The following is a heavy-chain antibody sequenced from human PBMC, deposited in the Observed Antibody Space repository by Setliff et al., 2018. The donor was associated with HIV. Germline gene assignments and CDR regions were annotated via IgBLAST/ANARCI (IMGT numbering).Heavy chain of an antibody. J-gene: IGHJ3*02. Sequence: TLSLTCAVSGGSISNTNRWNWVRQPPGKGLEWIGEIYHSGSTNYNPSLKSRVTISVDKSKNQFSLKLSSVTAADTAVYYCATRGNDILTPHAFHIWGQGTRVTVSS. D-gene: IGHD3-9*01. V-gene: IGHV4-4*02. CDR1: GGSISNTNR. CDR3: ATRGNDILTPHAFHI. CDR2: IYHSGST.